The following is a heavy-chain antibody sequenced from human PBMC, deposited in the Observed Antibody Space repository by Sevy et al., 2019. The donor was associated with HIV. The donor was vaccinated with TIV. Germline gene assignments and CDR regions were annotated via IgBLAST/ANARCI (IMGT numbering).Heavy chain of an antibody. D-gene: IGHD3-3*01. CDR2: INHSGSN. CDR3: ASPHYDFWGGYYY. J-gene: IGHJ4*02. Sequence: SETLSLTCAVYGGSFSGYYWSWIRQPPGKGLEWIGEINHSGSNNYNQSLKSRVTISVDTSKNLFSLKLSSVTAADTAVYYCASPHYDFWGGYYYWGQGTLVTVSS. V-gene: IGHV4-34*01. CDR1: GGSFSGYY.